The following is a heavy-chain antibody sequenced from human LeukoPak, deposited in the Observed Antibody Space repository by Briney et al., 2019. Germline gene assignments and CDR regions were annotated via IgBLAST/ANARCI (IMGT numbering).Heavy chain of an antibody. CDR2: ISAYNGHT. CDR1: GYTFTSYG. V-gene: IGHV1-18*01. D-gene: IGHD3-22*01. J-gene: IGHJ4*02. Sequence: GASVKVSCKASGYTFTSYGIGWVRQAPGQGLEWMGWISAYNGHTNSAQKVQGRVTMTTDTSTSTAYMELRSLRSDDTAVYYCAREGPDSSGYYGVEYWGQGTLVTVSS. CDR3: AREGPDSSGYYGVEY.